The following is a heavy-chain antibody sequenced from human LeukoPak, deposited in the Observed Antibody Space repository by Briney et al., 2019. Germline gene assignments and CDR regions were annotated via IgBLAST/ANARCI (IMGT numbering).Heavy chain of an antibody. CDR3: ARDTSGYYSFDY. Sequence: SETLSFTCTVSGGSSSTSSYYWGWIRQPPGKGLEWIGSIYYGGSTYYNPSLKSRVTISVDTSKNQFSLKLSSVTAADTAMYYCARDTSGYYSFDYTGQGTLLTVSS. J-gene: IGHJ4*02. CDR2: IYYGGST. D-gene: IGHD3-22*01. V-gene: IGHV4-39*01. CDR1: GGSSSTSSYY.